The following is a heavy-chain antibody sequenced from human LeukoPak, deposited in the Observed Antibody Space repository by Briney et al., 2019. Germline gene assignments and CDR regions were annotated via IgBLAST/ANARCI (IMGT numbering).Heavy chain of an antibody. CDR3: GSWYRLYSYYFDY. Sequence: HAGGSLRLSCAASGFTFSSYGMHWVRQAPGKGLEWVAVIWYSGSNKYYADSVKGRFTISRDNSKNTLYLQMNSLRAEDTAVYYCGSWYRLYSYYFDYWGQGTLVTVSS. CDR2: IWYSGSNK. J-gene: IGHJ4*02. V-gene: IGHV3-33*01. CDR1: GFTFSSYG. D-gene: IGHD6-13*01.